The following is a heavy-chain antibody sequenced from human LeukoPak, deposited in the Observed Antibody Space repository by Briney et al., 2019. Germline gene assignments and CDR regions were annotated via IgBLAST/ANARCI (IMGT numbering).Heavy chain of an antibody. J-gene: IGHJ6*03. V-gene: IGHV4-61*02. CDR1: GGSISSGSYY. CDR3: ARLYCTSTSCYHYYYYYMDV. Sequence: SETLSLTCTVSGGSISSGSYYWSWIRQPAGKGLEWIGRIYTSGSTNYNPSLKSRVTISVDTSKNQFSLKLSSVTAADTAVYYCARLYCTSTSCYHYYYYYMDVWGKGTTVTVSS. D-gene: IGHD2-2*01. CDR2: IYTSGST.